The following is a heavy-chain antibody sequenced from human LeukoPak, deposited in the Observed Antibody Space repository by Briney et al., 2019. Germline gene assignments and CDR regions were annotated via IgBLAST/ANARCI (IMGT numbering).Heavy chain of an antibody. CDR2: ITSDGSSI. CDR3: ARDGSLPDY. Sequence: PGGSLRLSCAASGFTFSSYWMHWVRQAPGKGLVWVSRITSDGSSINYADSVKGRFTISRDNAKNTLYLQMNSLRVEDTAVYYCARDGSLPDYWGQGTLVTVSS. V-gene: IGHV3-74*01. CDR1: GFTFSSYW. J-gene: IGHJ4*02.